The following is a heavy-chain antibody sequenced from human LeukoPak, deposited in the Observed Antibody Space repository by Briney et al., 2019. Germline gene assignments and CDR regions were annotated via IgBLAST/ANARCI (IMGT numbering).Heavy chain of an antibody. Sequence: GGSLRLSCAASGFTFSSFWMSWVRQAPGKGLEWDSVIYSGGSTYYADSVKGRFTISRDNSKNTLYLQMNSLRAEDTAVYYCARDSSSWRYYYYYGMDVWGQGTTVTVSS. CDR2: IYSGGST. CDR1: GFTFSSFW. J-gene: IGHJ6*02. D-gene: IGHD6-13*01. V-gene: IGHV3-66*02. CDR3: ARDSSSWRYYYYYGMDV.